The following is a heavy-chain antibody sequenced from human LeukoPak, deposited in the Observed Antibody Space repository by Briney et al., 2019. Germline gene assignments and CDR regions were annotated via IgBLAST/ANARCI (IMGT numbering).Heavy chain of an antibody. CDR2: ISAYNGNT. CDR1: GYTFTSYG. Sequence: ASVKVSCKASGYTFTSYGISWVRQAPGQGLEWMGWISAYNGNTNYAQKLQGRVTMTTDTSTSTAYMELRTLRSDDTAVYYCARIYCSGSSCYSLDYWGQGTLVTVSS. D-gene: IGHD2-15*01. CDR3: ARIYCSGSSCYSLDY. J-gene: IGHJ4*02. V-gene: IGHV1-18*01.